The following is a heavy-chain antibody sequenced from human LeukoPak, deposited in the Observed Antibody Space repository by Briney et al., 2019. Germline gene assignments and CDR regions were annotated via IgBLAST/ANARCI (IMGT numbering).Heavy chain of an antibody. CDR2: MSYDGSNE. CDR3: AKEGGGYNLGWKRDYFEY. D-gene: IGHD5-24*01. J-gene: IGHJ4*02. CDR1: GFTFSSYG. Sequence: PGGSLRLSCAASGFTFSSYGMHWVRQAPGKGLEWVAVMSYDGSNEYYRDSVKGRFTISRDNSKNTVDLQMNSLRAEDTAVYYCAKEGGGYNLGWKRDYFEYWGQGTLVTVSS. V-gene: IGHV3-30*18.